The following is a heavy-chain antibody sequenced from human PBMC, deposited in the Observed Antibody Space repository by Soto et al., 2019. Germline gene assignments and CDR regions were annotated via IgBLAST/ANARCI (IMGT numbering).Heavy chain of an antibody. CDR3: DTYRKFFQI. CDR2: IYNSGST. Sequence: QLQLQESGSGLVKPSQTLSLTCAVSGGSISGGYYSWSWIRQPPGKGLEWIGVIYNSGSTYYNSYLISRVTISVDRSKNHFFMHLTSFNAADTDVYYCDTYRKFFQIWCQGTKVTVSS. J-gene: IGHJ3*02. CDR1: GGSISGGYYS. V-gene: IGHV4-30-2*01.